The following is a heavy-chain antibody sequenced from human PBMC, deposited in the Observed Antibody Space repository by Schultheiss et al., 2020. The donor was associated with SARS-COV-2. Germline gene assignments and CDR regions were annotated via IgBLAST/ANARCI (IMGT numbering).Heavy chain of an antibody. CDR3: ARDQGILDS. CDR2: IYHDGST. CDR1: GGSITSNNR. J-gene: IGHJ4*02. V-gene: IGHV4-4*02. D-gene: IGHD2/OR15-2a*01. Sequence: SETLSLTCAVSGGSITSNNRWCWVRQTPVKGLEWIAEIYHDGSTNYNPSLQGRVTISVDKSKNQFSLQMNSMTAADTAVYYCARDQGILDSWGQGTLVTVSS.